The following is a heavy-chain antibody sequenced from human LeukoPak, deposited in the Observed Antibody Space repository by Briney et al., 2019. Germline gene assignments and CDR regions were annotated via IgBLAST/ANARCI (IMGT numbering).Heavy chain of an antibody. V-gene: IGHV3-7*01. CDR2: IKTDGREK. Sequence: GGSLRLSCAASGFTFSRFWMSWVRQAPGKGLEWVANIKTDGREKYYVDSVKGRFTISRDNAKNSLSLQMNSLSAEDTAVYYCTRDWGGVAAGIDYWGQGTLVTVSS. D-gene: IGHD6-13*01. J-gene: IGHJ4*02. CDR1: GFTFSRFW. CDR3: TRDWGGVAAGIDY.